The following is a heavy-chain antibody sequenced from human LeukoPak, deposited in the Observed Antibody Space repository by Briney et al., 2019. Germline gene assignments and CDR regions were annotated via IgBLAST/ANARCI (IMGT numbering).Heavy chain of an antibody. CDR3: AKVSATADY. CDR1: GFTFDDYA. Sequence: PGGSLRLSCAASGFTFDDYAMHWVRQAPGKGLEWVSLISGDGGSTYYADSVKGRFTISRDNSKNTLYMQMNSLRAEDTAVYYCAKVSATADYWGQGTLVTVSS. J-gene: IGHJ4*02. V-gene: IGHV3-43*02. CDR2: ISGDGGST. D-gene: IGHD6-25*01.